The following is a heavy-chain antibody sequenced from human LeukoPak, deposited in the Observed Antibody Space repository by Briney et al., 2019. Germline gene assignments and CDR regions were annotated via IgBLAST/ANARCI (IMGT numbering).Heavy chain of an antibody. V-gene: IGHV3-21*01. D-gene: IGHD5-12*01. J-gene: IGHJ4*02. CDR3: AREQVDIVATIDY. CDR2: ISSSSSYI. Sequence: GGSLRLSCAASGFTFSSYAMHWVRQAPGKGLEWVSSISSSSSYIYYADSVKGRFTISRDNAKNSLYLQMNSLRAEDTAVYYCAREQVDIVATIDYWGQGTLVTVSS. CDR1: GFTFSSYA.